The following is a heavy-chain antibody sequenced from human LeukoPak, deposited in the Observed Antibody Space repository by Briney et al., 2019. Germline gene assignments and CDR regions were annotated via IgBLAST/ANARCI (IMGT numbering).Heavy chain of an antibody. V-gene: IGHV3-23*01. CDR1: GFTFSSYA. J-gene: IGHJ4*02. CDR2: ISSSDKNT. CDR3: AKDLAPHSSTYYFDY. D-gene: IGHD6-13*01. Sequence: GGSLRLSCAASGFTFSSYALSWVRQAPGKGLEWVSSISSSDKNTFYADSVKGRFTISTDNSKNTLCLHMNSLRAEDTAIYYCAKDLAPHSSTYYFDYWGQGTLVTVSS.